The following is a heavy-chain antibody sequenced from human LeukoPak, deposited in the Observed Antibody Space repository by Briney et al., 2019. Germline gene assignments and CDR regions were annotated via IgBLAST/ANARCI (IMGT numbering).Heavy chain of an antibody. CDR1: GFTVSSNY. Sequence: PGGSLRLSCAASGFTVSSNYMSWVRQAPGKGLEWVSVIYSGGSTYYADSVKGRFTISRDNSKNTLYLQMNSLGAEDTAVYYCARVNWVYFDYWGQGTLVTVSS. CDR2: IYSGGST. D-gene: IGHD7-27*01. V-gene: IGHV3-53*01. J-gene: IGHJ4*02. CDR3: ARVNWVYFDY.